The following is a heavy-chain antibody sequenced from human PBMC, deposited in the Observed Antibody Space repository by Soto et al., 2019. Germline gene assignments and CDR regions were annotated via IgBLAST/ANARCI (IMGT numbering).Heavy chain of an antibody. J-gene: IGHJ6*02. CDR3: ARGFPGWYYYYGMDV. V-gene: IGHV4-34*01. CDR1: GGSFSGYY. CDR2: INHSGST. D-gene: IGHD6-19*01. Sequence: SETLSLTCAVYGGSFSGYYWSWIRPPPGKGLEWIGEINHSGSTNYNPSLKSRVTISVDTSKNQISLKLSSVTAADTAVYYSARGFPGWYYYYGMDVWRQGTTVTVSS.